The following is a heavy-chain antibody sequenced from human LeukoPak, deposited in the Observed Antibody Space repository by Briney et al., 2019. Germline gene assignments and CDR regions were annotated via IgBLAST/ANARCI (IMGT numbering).Heavy chain of an antibody. J-gene: IGHJ6*04. CDR3: ARDSFGTGTGTTQGMDV. CDR1: GGSVSSGSYY. V-gene: IGHV4-61*01. CDR2: IYYSGST. D-gene: IGHD1-1*01. Sequence: PSETLSLTCTVSGGSVSSGSYYWSWIRQPPGKGLEWIGYIYYSGSTNYNPSLKSRVTISVDTSKNQFSLELSSVTAADTAVYYCARDSFGTGTGTTQGMDVWGKGTTVTVSS.